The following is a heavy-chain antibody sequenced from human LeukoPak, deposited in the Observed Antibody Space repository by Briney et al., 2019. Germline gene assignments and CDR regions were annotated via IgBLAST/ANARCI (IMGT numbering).Heavy chain of an antibody. CDR3: ARAKLNLDC. D-gene: IGHD1-14*01. CDR2: INEEGSEK. Sequence: GGSLRLSCAASGFTFSGYWMSWVRQAPGKGLEWVANINEEGSEKYYVDSVKGRFTISRDNAKSSLYLQMNSLRAEDTAVYYCARAKLNLDCWGQGTLVTVSS. J-gene: IGHJ4*02. CDR1: GFTFSGYW. V-gene: IGHV3-7*01.